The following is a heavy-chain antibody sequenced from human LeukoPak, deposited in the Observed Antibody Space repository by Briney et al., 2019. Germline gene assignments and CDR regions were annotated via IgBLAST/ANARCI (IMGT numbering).Heavy chain of an antibody. J-gene: IGHJ5*02. Sequence: GGSPRLSCVASGFTFSNYWMHWVRRPPGKGLVWVSRIYVDGRTTNYADSVKGRFTISRDNAKNAVYLEMNSLSVEDTATYYCIRDFRSADLWGQGTLVTVTS. CDR3: IRDFRSADL. CDR2: IYVDGRTT. CDR1: GFTFSNYW. V-gene: IGHV3-74*01.